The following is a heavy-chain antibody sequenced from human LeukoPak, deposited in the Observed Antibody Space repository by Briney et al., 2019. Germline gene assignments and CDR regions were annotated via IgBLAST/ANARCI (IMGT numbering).Heavy chain of an antibody. CDR2: INPNSGGT. J-gene: IGHJ4*02. CDR1: GYTFTGYY. D-gene: IGHD6-13*01. Sequence: ASVKVSCKASGYTFTGYYMHWVRQAPGQGLEWMGRINPNSGGTNYAQKFQGRVAMTRDTSISTAYMELSRLRSDDTAVYYCARVENTAAAVLFDYWGQGTLVTVSS. CDR3: ARVENTAAAVLFDY. V-gene: IGHV1-2*06.